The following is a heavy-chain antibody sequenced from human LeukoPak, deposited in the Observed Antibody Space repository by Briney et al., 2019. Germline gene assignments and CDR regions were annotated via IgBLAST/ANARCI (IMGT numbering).Heavy chain of an antibody. CDR2: ISGYNGYT. V-gene: IGHV1-18*01. D-gene: IGHD3-22*01. CDR1: GYTFRSYG. Sequence: ASVKVSCKASGYTFRSYGISWVRKAPGQGLEWMGWISGYNGYTHYAQKVQGRVTMTTDTSTSTVYMELRSLSSDDTAVYYCARDGRHRYYYDSSGFYGSWFDPWGQGTLVTVSS. J-gene: IGHJ5*02. CDR3: ARDGRHRYYYDSSGFYGSWFDP.